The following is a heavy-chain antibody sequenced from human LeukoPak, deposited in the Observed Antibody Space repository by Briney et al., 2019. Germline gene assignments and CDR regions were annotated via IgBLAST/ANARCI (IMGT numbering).Heavy chain of an antibody. D-gene: IGHD3-22*01. CDR3: ARDPMNYCLSSGYYLELGFDP. CDR2: ISAYNGNT. CDR1: RYTFTSYG. Sequence: ASVKVSCKASRYTFTSYGISWVRQAPGQGLEWMGWISAYNGNTNYAQKLQGRVTMTTDTSTSTAYMELRSLRSDDTAVYYCARDPMNYCLSSGYYLELGFDPWGQGTLVTVSS. J-gene: IGHJ5*02. V-gene: IGHV1-18*01.